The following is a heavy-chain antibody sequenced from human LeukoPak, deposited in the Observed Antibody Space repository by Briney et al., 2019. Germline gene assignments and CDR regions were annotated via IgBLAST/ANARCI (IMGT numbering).Heavy chain of an antibody. J-gene: IGHJ4*02. CDR3: ARAGGHNWNDNFDY. CDR1: GYTFTSYD. Sequence: ASVKVSCKASGYTFTSYDINWVRRATGQGLEWMGWMNPNSGNTGYAQKFQGRVTMTRNTSISTAYMELSSLRSEDTVVYYCARAGGHNWNDNFDYWGQGTLVTVSS. V-gene: IGHV1-8*01. CDR2: MNPNSGNT. D-gene: IGHD1-1*01.